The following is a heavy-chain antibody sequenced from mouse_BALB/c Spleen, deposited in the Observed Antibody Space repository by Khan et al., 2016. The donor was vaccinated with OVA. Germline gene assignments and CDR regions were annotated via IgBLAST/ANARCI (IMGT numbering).Heavy chain of an antibody. V-gene: IGHV5-6-4*01. J-gene: IGHJ4*01. CDR1: GFTFSSYT. D-gene: IGHD2-1*01. Sequence: EVELVESGGGLVKPGGSLKLSCAASGFTFSSYTMSWVRQTPEKRLEWVATISSGGTYTYYVDSVEGRFTLFRDNDKNPLYLEMTSLKSENTAIYYCTRGECYYGNPYAIDFWGQGTSVTVSS. CDR2: ISSGGTYT. CDR3: TRGECYYGNPYAIDF.